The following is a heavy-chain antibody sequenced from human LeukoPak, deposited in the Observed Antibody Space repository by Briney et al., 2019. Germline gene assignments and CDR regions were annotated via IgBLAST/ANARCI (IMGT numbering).Heavy chain of an antibody. D-gene: IGHD6-19*01. CDR1: GFTVNSNY. J-gene: IGHJ4*02. CDR2: IYSVGST. Sequence: GGSLRLSCAASGFTVNSNYMTWVRQAPGKGLEWVSVIYSVGSTYYADSVRGRFTISRDNSKNTLYLQMNSLRAEDTTIYYCARNPSYSSSLYSGQGTLVTVSS. CDR3: ARNPSYSSSLY. V-gene: IGHV3-66*02.